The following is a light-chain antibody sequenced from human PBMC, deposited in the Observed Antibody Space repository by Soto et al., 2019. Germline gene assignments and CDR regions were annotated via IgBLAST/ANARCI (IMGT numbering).Light chain of an antibody. CDR2: GAS. CDR3: QQYNSYSPT. V-gene: IGKV3-20*01. J-gene: IGKJ1*01. CDR1: QSVDSSY. Sequence: EIVLTQSPGTLSLSPGERATLSCRAGQSVDSSYLAWYQQKPGQAPRLLIYGASSRAPGIPDRFSGSGSGTDFTLTISSLHPDDFATYYCQQYNSYSPTFGQGTKVDIK.